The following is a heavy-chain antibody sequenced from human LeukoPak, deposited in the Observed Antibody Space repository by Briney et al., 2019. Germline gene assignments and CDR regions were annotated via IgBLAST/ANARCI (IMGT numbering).Heavy chain of an antibody. CDR1: GYTFTGYY. V-gene: IGHV1-2*02. CDR3: ARGRVWLQSWFDP. Sequence: ASVKVSCKASGYTFTGYYMHWVRQAPGQGLEWMGWINPNSGGTNYAQKFQGRVTMTRDTSISTAYMELSRLRSDDTAVYYCARGRVWLQSWFDPWGQGTLVTVSS. CDR2: INPNSGGT. D-gene: IGHD5-24*01. J-gene: IGHJ5*02.